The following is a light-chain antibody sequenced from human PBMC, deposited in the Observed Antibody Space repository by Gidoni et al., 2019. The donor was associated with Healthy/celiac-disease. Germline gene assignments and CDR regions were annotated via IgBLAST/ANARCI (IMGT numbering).Light chain of an antibody. CDR2: DVS. V-gene: IGLV2-14*01. CDR1: SSDVGGYNY. Sequence: QSALTQPASVSGSPGQSITISCTGTSSDVGGYNYVSWYQQHPGKAPKLMIYDVSNRPSGVSNRFSGSKSGNTAALTISGRQAEDEAYYYCSSYTSSSTYGFGTGTKVTVL. J-gene: IGLJ1*01. CDR3: SSYTSSSTYG.